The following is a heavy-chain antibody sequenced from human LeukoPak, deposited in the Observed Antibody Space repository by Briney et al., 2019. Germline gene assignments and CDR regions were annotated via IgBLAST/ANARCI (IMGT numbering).Heavy chain of an antibody. CDR3: ARDLISGPATHDS. Sequence: GGSLRLSCAASGFTVTNNDMNWVRQTPGKGLEWVSVITSGGSTYFADSVKGRFTVSRDNSKNTLSLQMNSLRVEDTAVYYCARDLISGPATHDSWGQGALVTVSS. CDR2: ITSGGST. V-gene: IGHV3-66*01. J-gene: IGHJ4*02. CDR1: GFTVTNND. D-gene: IGHD2-15*01.